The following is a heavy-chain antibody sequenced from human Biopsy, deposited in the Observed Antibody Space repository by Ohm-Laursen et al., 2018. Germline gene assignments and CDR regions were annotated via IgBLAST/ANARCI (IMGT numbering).Heavy chain of an antibody. CDR2: ITQSGST. CDR1: GGSFNGYF. CDR3: ARVPLPGIGAAYQGRFLYGMDV. D-gene: IGHD6-13*01. V-gene: IGHV4-34*01. J-gene: IGHJ6*02. Sequence: TLSLTCVVYGGSFNGYFWSWTRQPPGKGLEWIGDITQSGSTNYSPSLKSRVTISVDTVKKQFSLSLRSVTAADTAVYYCARVPLPGIGAAYQGRFLYGMDVWGQGTTVSVSS.